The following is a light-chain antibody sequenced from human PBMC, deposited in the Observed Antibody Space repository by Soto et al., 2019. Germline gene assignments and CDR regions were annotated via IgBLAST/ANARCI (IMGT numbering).Light chain of an antibody. CDR3: QQYNSYSLL. Sequence: DIPMTQSPSTLSASVGDRVTITCRASQSISSWLAWYQQKPGKAPKLLIYDASSFESGVPSRFSGSGSGTEFTLTISSLQPDDFATYYCQQYNSYSLLFGPGTKVDIK. V-gene: IGKV1-5*01. J-gene: IGKJ3*01. CDR1: QSISSW. CDR2: DAS.